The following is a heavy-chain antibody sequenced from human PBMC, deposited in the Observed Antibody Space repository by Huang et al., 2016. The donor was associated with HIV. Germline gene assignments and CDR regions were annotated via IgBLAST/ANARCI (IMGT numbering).Heavy chain of an antibody. CDR3: ARGQLGSYGDYDVLY. J-gene: IGHJ4*02. V-gene: IGHV1-69*13. Sequence: QVQLVQSGAEVKTPGSSVKVSCKASGGTFSKYAISWVRQAPGQGLEWMGGIIPMFETPNYARKCQVRVTITAGDSTSTTYVEVSSLRSEDTALYYCARGQLGSYGDYDVLYWGQGTLVTVSS. D-gene: IGHD4-17*01. CDR2: IIPMFETP. CDR1: GGTFSKYA.